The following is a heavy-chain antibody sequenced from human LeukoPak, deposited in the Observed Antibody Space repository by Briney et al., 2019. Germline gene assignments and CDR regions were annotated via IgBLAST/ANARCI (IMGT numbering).Heavy chain of an antibody. V-gene: IGHV3-15*01. D-gene: IGHD1-26*01. Sequence: GGSLRLSCAASEFTFSDVWMSWVRQPPGKGLEWVGRIKRKSDGGTTDYAAPVNGRFTISRDDSKNTLYLQMSSLKTEDTAVYYCAKEGNVVGRRAFDIWGQGTMVTVSS. J-gene: IGHJ3*02. CDR2: IKRKSDGGTT. CDR3: AKEGNVVGRRAFDI. CDR1: EFTFSDVW.